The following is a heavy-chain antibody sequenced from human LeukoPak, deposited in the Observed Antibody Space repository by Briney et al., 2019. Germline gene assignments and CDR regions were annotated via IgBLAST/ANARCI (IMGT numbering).Heavy chain of an antibody. Sequence: SETLSLTCTVSGGSISSYYWGWIRQPPGKGLEWIGSIYYSGSTYYNPSLKSRVTISVDTSKNQFSLKLSSVTAADTAVYYCASTVGIAAADDAFDIWGQGTMVTVSS. J-gene: IGHJ3*02. D-gene: IGHD6-13*01. V-gene: IGHV4-39*01. CDR2: IYYSGST. CDR3: ASTVGIAAADDAFDI. CDR1: GGSISSYY.